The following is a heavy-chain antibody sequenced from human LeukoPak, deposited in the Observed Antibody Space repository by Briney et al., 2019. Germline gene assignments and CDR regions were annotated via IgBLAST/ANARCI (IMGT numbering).Heavy chain of an antibody. J-gene: IGHJ5*02. CDR2: IYHSGST. Sequence: PSETLSLTCTVSGYSISSGYYWGWIRQPPGKGLEWIGSIYHSGSTYYNPSLKSRVTISVDTSKNQFSLKLSSVTAADTAVYYCARDFGASSSWFNWFDPWGQGTLVTVSS. CDR3: ARDFGASSSWFNWFDP. D-gene: IGHD6-13*01. CDR1: GYSISSGYY. V-gene: IGHV4-38-2*02.